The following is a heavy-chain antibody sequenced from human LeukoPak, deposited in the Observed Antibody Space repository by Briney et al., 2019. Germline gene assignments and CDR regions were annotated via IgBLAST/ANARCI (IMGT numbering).Heavy chain of an antibody. Sequence: SETLSLTCTVSGGSISSSSYYWGWLRQPPGKGLEWLGSIYYSGSTYYNPSLKSRVTISVDTSKNQFSLKLSSVTAADTAVYYCARHARLAVAGTSYYYYYYMDVWGKGTTVTISS. D-gene: IGHD6-19*01. J-gene: IGHJ6*03. CDR1: GGSISSSSYY. CDR2: IYYSGST. CDR3: ARHARLAVAGTSYYYYYYMDV. V-gene: IGHV4-39*01.